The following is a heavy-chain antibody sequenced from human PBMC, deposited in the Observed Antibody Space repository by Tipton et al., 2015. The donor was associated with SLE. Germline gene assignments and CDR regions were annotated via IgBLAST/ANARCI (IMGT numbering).Heavy chain of an antibody. J-gene: IGHJ3*02. Sequence: TLSLTCTVSGGSMSSHYWSWIRQPPGKGLEWIGYIYYSGSTNFHPSLKGRITMSVDMSKNQIFLKMTSVTAADSAVYFCARVWLNNAFDIWGQGTRVTVSS. CDR2: IYYSGST. CDR3: ARVWLNNAFDI. D-gene: IGHD2/OR15-2a*01. V-gene: IGHV4-59*11. CDR1: GGSMSSHY.